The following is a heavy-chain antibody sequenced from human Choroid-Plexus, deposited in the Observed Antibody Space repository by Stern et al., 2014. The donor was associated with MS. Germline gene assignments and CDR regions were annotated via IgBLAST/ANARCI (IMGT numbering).Heavy chain of an antibody. J-gene: IGHJ5*02. CDR3: AKDRQYLTYFFDH. CDR2: VSSDGSNK. Sequence: VQLVESGGGVVQPGRPLRLSCVASGFTFGSCAMHWVRQAPGKGLERVAGVSSDGSNKYYADSVKGRFTISRDNSQNTLYMQMSSLRPEDTAVYYCAKDRQYLTYFFDHWGQGSLVTVSS. D-gene: IGHD2/OR15-2a*01. CDR1: GFTFGSCA. V-gene: IGHV3-30*18.